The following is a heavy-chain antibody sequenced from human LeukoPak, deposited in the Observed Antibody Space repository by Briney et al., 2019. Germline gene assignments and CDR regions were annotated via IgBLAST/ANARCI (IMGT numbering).Heavy chain of an antibody. Sequence: VSGPTLVNPTQTLALTCTFSGFSFSTRGVGVGWIRQPPGKALEWLALIYWDDDKRYSPSLKSRLTITKDTSENQVVLTVTNMDPVDTATYYCAHRPGRGIPAAHWGQGTLVTVSS. CDR2: IYWDDDK. J-gene: IGHJ4*02. CDR3: AHRPGRGIPAAH. D-gene: IGHD2-21*01. CDR1: GFSFSTRGVG. V-gene: IGHV2-5*02.